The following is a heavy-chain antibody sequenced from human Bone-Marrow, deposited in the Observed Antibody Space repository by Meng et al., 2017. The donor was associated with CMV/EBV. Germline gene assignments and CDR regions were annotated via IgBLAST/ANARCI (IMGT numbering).Heavy chain of an antibody. J-gene: IGHJ5*02. V-gene: IGHV1-2*02. CDR1: GSTFTVYY. D-gene: IGHD3-22*01. CDR3: ARGTTNYYDSSGYTT. Sequence: SGSTFTVYYLHLVRQAPGQGLEWMGWINPTSGGTNYAQKFHGRVTMTRDTSISTAYMELSRLRSDDTAVYYCARGTTNYYDSSGYTTWRQGTLVTVSS. CDR2: INPTSGGT.